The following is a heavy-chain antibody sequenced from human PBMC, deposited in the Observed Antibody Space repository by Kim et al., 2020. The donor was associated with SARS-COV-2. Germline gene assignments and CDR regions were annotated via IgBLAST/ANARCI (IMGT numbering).Heavy chain of an antibody. CDR3: ARMGARYSGYERVYYFDY. D-gene: IGHD5-12*01. CDR2: IKQDGSEK. V-gene: IGHV3-7*01. CDR1: GFTFNSYW. J-gene: IGHJ4*02. Sequence: GGSLRLSCAASGFTFNSYWMSWVRQAPGKGLEWVANIKQDGSEKYYVDSVKGRFTISRDNAKNSLYLQMNSLRAEDTAVYYCARMGARYSGYERVYYFDYWGQGTLVTVSS.